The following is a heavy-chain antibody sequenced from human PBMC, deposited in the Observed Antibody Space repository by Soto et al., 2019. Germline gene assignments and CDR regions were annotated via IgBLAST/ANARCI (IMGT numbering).Heavy chain of an antibody. J-gene: IGHJ4*02. Sequence: PVGSLRLSCAASGFTFSRFWMTWVSQAPGKGLEWVANIKQDGSEKYYVDSVKGRFTISRDNARNSVFLQLTSLRVEDTAVYYCARGFGSSPLFEEYFDYWGQGALVTVSS. CDR2: IKQDGSEK. CDR1: GFTFSRFW. CDR3: ARGFGSSPLFEEYFDY. V-gene: IGHV3-7*04. D-gene: IGHD6-13*01.